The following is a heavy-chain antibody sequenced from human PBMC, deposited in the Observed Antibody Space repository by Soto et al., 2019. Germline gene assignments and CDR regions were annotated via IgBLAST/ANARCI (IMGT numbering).Heavy chain of an antibody. V-gene: IGHV5-51*03. J-gene: IGHJ3*02. CDR3: ARELDYGGNSETSDR. CDR2: IYPGDSRT. D-gene: IGHD4-17*01. Sequence: EVQLVQSGAEVKKPGESLKISCKGFGYSFNTYWIAWVRQMPGKGLEWMGIIYPGDSRTTYSPYFQGQVIISADKSISTVYLQWSSLKDSDTAMYYCARELDYGGNSETSDRWGQGTMVIVSS. CDR1: GYSFNTYW.